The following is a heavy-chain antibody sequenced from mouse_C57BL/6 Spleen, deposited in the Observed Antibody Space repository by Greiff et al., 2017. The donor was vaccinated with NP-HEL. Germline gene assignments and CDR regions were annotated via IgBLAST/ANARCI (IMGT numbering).Heavy chain of an antibody. J-gene: IGHJ4*01. CDR2: ISDGGSYT. CDR3: ARSSGDYYAMDY. CDR1: GFTFSSYA. D-gene: IGHD3-2*02. V-gene: IGHV5-4*01. Sequence: EVQVVESGGGLVKPGGSLKLSCAASGFTFSSYAMSWVRQTPEKRLEWVATISDGGSYTYYPDNVKGRFTISRDNAKNNLYLQMSHLKSEDTAMYYCARSSGDYYAMDYWGQGTSVTVSS.